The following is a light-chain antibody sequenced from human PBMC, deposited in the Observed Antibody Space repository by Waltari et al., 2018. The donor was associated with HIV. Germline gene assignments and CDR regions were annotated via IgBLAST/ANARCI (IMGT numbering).Light chain of an antibody. Sequence: DIVMTQSPDSLAVSLGERATLNCKSSQSVLYSSNNKNYLAWYQQKPGQPPKLLIYWASTRESGVPDRFSGSGSGTHFTLTISSLQAEDVAVYYCQQYYSTPLTFGGGTKVEIK. CDR2: WAS. J-gene: IGKJ4*01. CDR3: QQYYSTPLT. V-gene: IGKV4-1*01. CDR1: QSVLYSSNNKNY.